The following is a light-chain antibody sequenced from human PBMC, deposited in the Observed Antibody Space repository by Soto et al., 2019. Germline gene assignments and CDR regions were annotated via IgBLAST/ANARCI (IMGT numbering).Light chain of an antibody. Sequence: EVGLTQKPATLSLSRGERAPRSXRASQSVTTYLTWYQQNPGXAPRXXXDDXSNMATGSPARLSGSGSGTDFTLTISSLEPEDFAVYYCQQRSNWTRTFGQGTKVDIK. CDR3: QQRSNWTRT. CDR2: DXS. V-gene: IGKV3-11*01. CDR1: QSVTTY. J-gene: IGKJ1*01.